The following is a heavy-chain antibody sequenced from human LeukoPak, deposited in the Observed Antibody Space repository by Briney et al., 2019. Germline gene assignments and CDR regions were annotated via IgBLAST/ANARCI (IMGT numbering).Heavy chain of an antibody. D-gene: IGHD3-10*02. Sequence: APVKVSCTASGYTFTGYYLHWVRQAPGQGLEWMGWINPNSGDTNYAQKFQGRVTMTRDTSINTAYMELSRLRSDDTAVYHCARDLTMFVVVPGYWGQVTLVTGSS. CDR2: INPNSGDT. CDR1: GYTFTGYY. CDR3: ARDLTMFVVVPGY. J-gene: IGHJ4*02. V-gene: IGHV1-2*02.